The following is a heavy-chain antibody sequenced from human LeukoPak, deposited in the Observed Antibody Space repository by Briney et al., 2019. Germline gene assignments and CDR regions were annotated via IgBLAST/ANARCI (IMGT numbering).Heavy chain of an antibody. J-gene: IGHJ4*02. V-gene: IGHV4-34*01. CDR1: GGSFSGYY. D-gene: IGHD6-19*01. Sequence: PSETLSLTCAVYGGSFSGYYWSWIRQPPGKGLEWIGEINHSGSTNYNPSLKSRVTISVDTSKNQFSLKLSSVTAADTAVYYCARGVQVAVAGFDYWGQGTLVTVSS. CDR3: ARGVQVAVAGFDY. CDR2: INHSGST.